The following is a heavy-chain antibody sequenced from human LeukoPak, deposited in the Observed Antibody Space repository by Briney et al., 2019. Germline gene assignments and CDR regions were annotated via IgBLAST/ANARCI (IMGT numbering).Heavy chain of an antibody. V-gene: IGHV4-30-4*07. J-gene: IGHJ4*02. CDR1: GGSISSGGYS. CDR3: ARVDSSTWYAVFDY. CDR2: IYYSGST. Sequence: SETLSLTCAVSGGSISSGGYSWSWIRQPPGKGLEWIGYIYYSGSTYYNPSLKGRVTISVDTSKNQFSLKLSSVTAADTAVYYCARVDSSTWYAVFDYWGQGTLVTVSS. D-gene: IGHD6-13*01.